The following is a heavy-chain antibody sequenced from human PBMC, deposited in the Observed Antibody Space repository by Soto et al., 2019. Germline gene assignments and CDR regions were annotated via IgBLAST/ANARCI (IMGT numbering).Heavy chain of an antibody. V-gene: IGHV4-34*01. D-gene: IGHD2-15*01. CDR2: INHSGNT. CDR1: GVSFSGYY. CDR3: AREGGRYCTGGSCQVDY. Sequence: SETLSLTCAVYGVSFSGYYWIWIRQPPGKGLEWIGEINHSGNTYYTPSLKSRVTISVDTSKNQFSLKLSSVTAADTAVYYCAREGGRYCTGGSCQVDYWGQGTLVTVSS. J-gene: IGHJ4*02.